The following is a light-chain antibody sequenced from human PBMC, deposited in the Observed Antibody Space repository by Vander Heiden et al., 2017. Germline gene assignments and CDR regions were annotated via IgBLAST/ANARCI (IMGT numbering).Light chain of an antibody. J-gene: IGKJ5*01. Sequence: DIQLTQSPSFLSASVGDRVTITCRASQGISSYLAWYQQKPGKAPKLLIYAASTLQSAVPSRCSGSGSGTEFTLTISSRQPEDFATYYCQQLNSYPRITFGQGTRLEIK. CDR3: QQLNSYPRIT. CDR1: QGISSY. V-gene: IGKV1-9*01. CDR2: AAS.